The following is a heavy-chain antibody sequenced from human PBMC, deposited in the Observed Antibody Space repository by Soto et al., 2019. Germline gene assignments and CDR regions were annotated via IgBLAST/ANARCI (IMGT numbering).Heavy chain of an antibody. Sequence: GGSLRLSCAASGFTFSSYSMNWVRQAPGKGLEWVSYISSSSSTIYYADSVKGRFTISRDNAKNSLYLQMNSLRDEDTAVYYCAATSPGDYYYGMDVWGQGTTVTVSS. CDR2: ISSSSSTI. D-gene: IGHD1-26*01. CDR3: AATSPGDYYYGMDV. V-gene: IGHV3-48*02. CDR1: GFTFSSYS. J-gene: IGHJ6*02.